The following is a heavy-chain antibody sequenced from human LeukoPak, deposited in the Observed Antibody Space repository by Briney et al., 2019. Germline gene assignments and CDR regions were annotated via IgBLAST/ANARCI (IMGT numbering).Heavy chain of an antibody. D-gene: IGHD3-16*02. CDR3: ARHIGGGIEDMDV. CDR2: IFVTATT. V-gene: IGHV4-59*08. Sequence: WXXQSXXKGLECIRYIFVTATTYHPYLQILVTISLDRSRNQFFLKMTSVTAADPAVYYCARHIGGGIEDMDVWGKGTKVIVSS. J-gene: IGHJ6*03.